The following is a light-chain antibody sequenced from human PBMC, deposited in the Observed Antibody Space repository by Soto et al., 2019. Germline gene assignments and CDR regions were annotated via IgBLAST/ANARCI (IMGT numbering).Light chain of an antibody. CDR1: QSVSSY. V-gene: IGKV3-11*01. J-gene: IGKJ1*01. Sequence: EIVLTQSPATLSLSPGERATLSCKASQSVSSYLAWYQQKPGQAPRLLIYDASNRATGIPARFSGSGSGTEFTLTISGLQSEDFAVYYCLHYNKRPRWTFGQGTRWIS. CDR2: DAS. CDR3: LHYNKRPRWT.